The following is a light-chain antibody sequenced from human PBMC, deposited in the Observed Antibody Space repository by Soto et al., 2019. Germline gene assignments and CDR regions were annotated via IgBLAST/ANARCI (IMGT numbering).Light chain of an antibody. CDR1: QSVSSN. CDR2: GAS. V-gene: IGKV3-15*01. CDR3: QQYNNWPYT. Sequence: EIVMTQSPATLSVSQGERATLSCRASQSVSSNLAWYQQKPGQAPRLLIYGASTRATGIPARFSGSGSGTEFTLTISSLQSEDFAVYYFQQYNNWPYTFGQGTKLEIK. J-gene: IGKJ2*01.